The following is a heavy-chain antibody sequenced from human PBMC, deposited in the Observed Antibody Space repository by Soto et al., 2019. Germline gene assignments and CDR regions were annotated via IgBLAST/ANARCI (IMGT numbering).Heavy chain of an antibody. CDR3: ARSGRPPYAYGMDV. D-gene: IGHD1-26*01. V-gene: IGHV4-31*03. J-gene: IGHJ6*02. CDR1: GGSISSGGYY. CDR2: IYYSGST. Sequence: QVQLQESGPGLVKPSQTLSLTCTVSGGSISSGGYYWSWIRQHPGKGLEWIGYIYYSGSTYYNPSLKSRVTISVDTSKNQFSVKLSSVTAADTAVYYCARSGRPPYAYGMDVWGQGTTVTVSS.